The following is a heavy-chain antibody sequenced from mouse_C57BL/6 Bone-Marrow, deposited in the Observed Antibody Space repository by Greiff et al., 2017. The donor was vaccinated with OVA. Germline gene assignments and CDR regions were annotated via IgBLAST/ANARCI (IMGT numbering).Heavy chain of an antibody. V-gene: IGHV1-64*01. CDR1: GYTFTSYW. CDR2: IHPNSGST. CDR3: ARSPYYYGSSSDY. J-gene: IGHJ2*01. Sequence: VQLQQPGAELVKPGASVKLSCKASGYTFTSYWMHWVKQRPGQGLEWIGMIHPNSGSTNYNEKFKSKATLTVDKSSSTAYMQLSSPTSEDSAVYYCARSPYYYGSSSDYWGQGTTLTVSS. D-gene: IGHD1-1*01.